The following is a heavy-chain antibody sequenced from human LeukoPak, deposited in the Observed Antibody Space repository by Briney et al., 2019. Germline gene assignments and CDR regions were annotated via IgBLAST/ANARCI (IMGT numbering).Heavy chain of an antibody. J-gene: IGHJ2*01. D-gene: IGHD4-23*01. V-gene: IGHV3-53*01. CDR3: ARDLDGNSIWYFDL. CDR2: IYSDNT. Sequence: GGSLRLSCTVSGFTVSSNSMSWVRQAPGKGLEWVSFIYSDNTHYSDSVKGRFTISRDNSKNTLYLQMNSLRAEDTAVYYCARDLDGNSIWYFDLWGRGTLVTVSS. CDR1: GFTVSSNS.